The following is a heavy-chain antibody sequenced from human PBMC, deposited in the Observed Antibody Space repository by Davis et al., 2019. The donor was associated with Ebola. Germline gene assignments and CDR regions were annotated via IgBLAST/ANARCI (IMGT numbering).Heavy chain of an antibody. D-gene: IGHD3-22*01. J-gene: IGHJ5*02. V-gene: IGHV3-23*01. CDR2: ISGSGGST. CDR1: GFTFSDYY. CDR3: ARDTGYDSSGYHNWFDP. Sequence: GESLKISCAASGFTFSDYYMSWVRQAPGKGLEWVSAISGSGGSTYYADSVKGRFTISRDNSKNTLYLQMNSLRAEDTAVYYCARDTGYDSSGYHNWFDPWGQGTLVTVSS.